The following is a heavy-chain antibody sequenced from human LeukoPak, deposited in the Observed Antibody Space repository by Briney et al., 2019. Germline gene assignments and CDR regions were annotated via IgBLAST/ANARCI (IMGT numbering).Heavy chain of an antibody. J-gene: IGHJ4*02. CDR3: AKGTGGIDY. V-gene: IGHV3-9*01. D-gene: IGHD7-27*01. CDR2: ISWNSGSI. CDR1: GFTFDDCA. Sequence: PGGSLRLSCAASGFTFDDCAMHWVRQAPGKGLEWVSDISWNSGSIGYADSVKGRFTISRDNAKNSLYLQMNSLRAEDTALYYCAKGTGGIDYWGQGTLVTVSS.